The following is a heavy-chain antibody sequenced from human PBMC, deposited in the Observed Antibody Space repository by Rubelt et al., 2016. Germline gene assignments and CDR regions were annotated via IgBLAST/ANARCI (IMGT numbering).Heavy chain of an antibody. D-gene: IGHD4-17*01. V-gene: IGHV4-31*03. Sequence: QVQLQESGPGLVKPSQTLSLTCTVSGGSISSGGYYWTWIRQHPGKGLGWIGYIYYSGSTYYNPSLKSRVTISVDTSKNQFSLKLSSVTAADTAVYYCARGFADYGWFDYWGQGTLVTVSS. CDR2: IYYSGST. CDR1: GGSISSGGYY. CDR3: ARGFADYGWFDY. J-gene: IGHJ4*02.